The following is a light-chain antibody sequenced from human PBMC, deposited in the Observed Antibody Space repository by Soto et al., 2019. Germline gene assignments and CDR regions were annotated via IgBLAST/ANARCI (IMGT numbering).Light chain of an antibody. CDR3: QQRRAWPLT. J-gene: IGKJ4*01. CDR2: DAS. CDR1: QCLNSC. V-gene: IGKV3-11*01. Sequence: EIVLTQSPATLSLSPGERATLSCRASQCLNSCLAWFPQKPGQPPRLLTYDASNRATGIPARFSGSGSGTDVTRTTSSLEPADVAVYDWQQRRAWPLTFGGETKVEIK.